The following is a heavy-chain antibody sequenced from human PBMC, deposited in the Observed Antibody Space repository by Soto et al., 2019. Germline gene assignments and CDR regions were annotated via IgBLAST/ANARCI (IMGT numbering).Heavy chain of an antibody. CDR1: GSTLTELS. Sequence: ASVKVSCKVSGSTLTELSMHWVRQAPGKGFEWMGGFDPEDGETIYAQKFQGRVTITADESTSTAYMELSSLRSEDTAVYYCARHNYYDSSGNYYGMDVWGQGTTVTVSS. V-gene: IGHV1-24*01. CDR3: ARHNYYDSSGNYYGMDV. D-gene: IGHD3-22*01. J-gene: IGHJ6*02. CDR2: FDPEDGET.